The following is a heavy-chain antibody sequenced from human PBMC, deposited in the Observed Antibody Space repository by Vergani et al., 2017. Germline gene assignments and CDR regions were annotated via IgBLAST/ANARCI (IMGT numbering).Heavy chain of an antibody. J-gene: IGHJ2*01. CDR1: GFSFSGYW. CDR3: VKDIAASGNYWYFDL. Sequence: EVQLVESGGGLIHPGGSLRLSCEGSGFSFSGYWMHWVRQSPEKGLVWVSRIKSDGSITNYADSVKGRFTISRDKSQNTVNLQMNSLRTEDTALYYCVKDIAASGNYWYFDLWGRGTLVTVSS. V-gene: IGHV3-74*01. CDR2: IKSDGSIT. D-gene: IGHD6-13*01.